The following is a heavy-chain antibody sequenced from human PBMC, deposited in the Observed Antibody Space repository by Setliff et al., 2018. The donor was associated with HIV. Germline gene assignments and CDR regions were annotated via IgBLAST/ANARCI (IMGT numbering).Heavy chain of an antibody. V-gene: IGHV4-59*01. CDR2: IYIYNSGST. CDR1: GGSFSGYY. D-gene: IGHD3-3*01. CDR3: ARGVNFDY. J-gene: IGHJ4*02. Sequence: SETLSLTCSVSGGSFSGYYWSWIRQPPGKGLEWIGYIYIYNSGSTNYNPSLTSRVTISVDTSRNQFSLKLTSVTAGDTAIYYCARGVNFDYWGQGTQVTVSS.